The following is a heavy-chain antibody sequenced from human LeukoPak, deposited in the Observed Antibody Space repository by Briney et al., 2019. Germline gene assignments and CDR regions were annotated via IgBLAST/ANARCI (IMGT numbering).Heavy chain of an antibody. V-gene: IGHV3-48*01. J-gene: IGHJ6*03. Sequence: TGGSLRLSCAASGFTFSSYSMNWVRQAPGKGLEWVSYISTSSSTMYYADSVKGRFTISRDNARNSLYLQMNSLSAEDTAVYYFARDREKHELAQFFYYYYMDVWGKGTTVTVSS. CDR1: GFTFSSYS. CDR2: ISTSSSTM. CDR3: ARDREKHELAQFFYYYYMDV. D-gene: IGHD3-3*01.